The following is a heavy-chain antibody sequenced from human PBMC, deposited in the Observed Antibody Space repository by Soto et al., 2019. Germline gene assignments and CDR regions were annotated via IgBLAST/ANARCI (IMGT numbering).Heavy chain of an antibody. Sequence: ASVKVSCKASGYAFTSYDINWVRQATGQGLEWMGWMNPNSGNTGYAQKFQGRVTMTRNTSISTAYMELSSLRSEDTAVYYCARDSPRVVGATRRWGYFDYWGQGTLVTVSS. CDR1: GYAFTSYD. J-gene: IGHJ4*02. CDR3: ARDSPRVVGATRRWGYFDY. CDR2: MNPNSGNT. D-gene: IGHD1-26*01. V-gene: IGHV1-8*01.